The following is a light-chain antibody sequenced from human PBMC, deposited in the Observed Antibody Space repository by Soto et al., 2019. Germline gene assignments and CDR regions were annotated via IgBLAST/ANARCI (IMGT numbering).Light chain of an antibody. V-gene: IGLV1-44*01. Sequence: QSVLTQPPSASGTPGQRVTISCSGSSSNVGGNPVNWYQHVPTTAPKLLIYTNTQRPSGVPDRFSGSKSGTSASLAISGLQSEDEADYYSASWDDSLNGPVFGTGTKLTVL. CDR2: TNT. CDR1: SSNVGGNP. CDR3: ASWDDSLNGPV. J-gene: IGLJ1*01.